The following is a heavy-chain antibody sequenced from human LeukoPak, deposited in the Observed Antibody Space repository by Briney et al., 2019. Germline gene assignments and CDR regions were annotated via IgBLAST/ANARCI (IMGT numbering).Heavy chain of an antibody. V-gene: IGHV3-21*01. J-gene: IGHJ4*02. CDR3: ARDRGGVVVPAAHMYTRYYFDY. CDR2: ISSSSSYI. D-gene: IGHD2-2*01. CDR1: GFTFSSYS. Sequence: GGSLRLSCAASGFTFSSYSMNWVRQAPGKGLEWVSSISSSSSYIYYADSVKGRFTISRDNAKNSLYLQMNSLRAEDTAVYYCARDRGGVVVPAAHMYTRYYFDYWGQGTLVTVSS.